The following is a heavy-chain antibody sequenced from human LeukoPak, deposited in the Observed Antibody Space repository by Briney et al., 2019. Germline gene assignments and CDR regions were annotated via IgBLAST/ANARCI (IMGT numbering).Heavy chain of an antibody. D-gene: IGHD3-22*01. Sequence: SETLSLTCAVSGYSISSGYYWGWIRPPPGKGLEWIGSIYHSGSTYYNPSLKSRVTISVDTSKNQFSLKLSSVTAADTAVYYCARHTWGNYYDSSGFDYWGQGTLVTVSS. V-gene: IGHV4-38-2*01. J-gene: IGHJ4*02. CDR3: ARHTWGNYYDSSGFDY. CDR1: GYSISSGYY. CDR2: IYHSGST.